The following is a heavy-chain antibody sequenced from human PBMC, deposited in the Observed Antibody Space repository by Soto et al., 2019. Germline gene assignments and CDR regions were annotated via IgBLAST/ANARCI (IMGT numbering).Heavy chain of an antibody. CDR3: ARRRSSGWYRDDAFDI. Sequence: GESLKISCKGSGYSFTSYWIGWVRQMPGKGLEWMGIIYPGDSDTRYSPSSQGQVTISADKSISTAYLQWSSLKASDTAMYYCARRRSSGWYRDDAFDIWGQGTMVTVSS. CDR1: GYSFTSYW. J-gene: IGHJ3*02. V-gene: IGHV5-51*01. D-gene: IGHD6-19*01. CDR2: IYPGDSDT.